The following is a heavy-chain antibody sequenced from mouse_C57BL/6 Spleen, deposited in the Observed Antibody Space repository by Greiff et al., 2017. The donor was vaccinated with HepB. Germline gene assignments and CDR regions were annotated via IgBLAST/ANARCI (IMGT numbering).Heavy chain of an antibody. V-gene: IGHV7-3*01. D-gene: IGHD2-1*01. CDR1: GFTFTDYY. J-gene: IGHJ3*01. CDR2: IRNKANGYTT. CDR3: ARSPDGNWFAY. Sequence: EVMLVESGGGLVQPGGSLSLSCAASGFTFTDYYMSWVRQPPGKALEWLGFIRNKANGYTTEYSASVKGRFTISRDNSQSILYLQMNALRAEDSATYYCARSPDGNWFAYWGQGTLVTVSA.